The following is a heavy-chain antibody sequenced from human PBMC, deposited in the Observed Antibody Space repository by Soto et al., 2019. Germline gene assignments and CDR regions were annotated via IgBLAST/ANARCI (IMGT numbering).Heavy chain of an antibody. Sequence: GGSLRLSCAASGFTFSSYAMHWVRQAPGKGLEWVAVISYDGSNKYYADSVKGRFTISRDNSKNTLYLHMNSLRAEDTAVYYCARCGVAAQPSLRIAVAGFDIRGQGIRVTV. CDR1: GFTFSSYA. CDR2: ISYDGSNK. V-gene: IGHV3-30-3*01. D-gene: IGHD6-19*01. J-gene: IGHJ3*02. CDR3: ARCGVAAQPSLRIAVAGFDI.